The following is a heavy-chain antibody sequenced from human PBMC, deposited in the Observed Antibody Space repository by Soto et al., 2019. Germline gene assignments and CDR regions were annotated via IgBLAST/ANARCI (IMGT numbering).Heavy chain of an antibody. CDR3: ARGGRPVLTRSKFNWFEP. Sequence: SETLSLTCAFYVGSFSANYWNCIRHPPGKWLEWIAEITHSGSTDYNPSLKSRVTTSVDRSKNQFSLKLSSVTAADTAVYYCARGGRPVLTRSKFNWFEPWGQGTLVIVSS. CDR2: ITHSGST. D-gene: IGHD2-15*01. J-gene: IGHJ5*02. V-gene: IGHV4-34*01. CDR1: VGSFSANY.